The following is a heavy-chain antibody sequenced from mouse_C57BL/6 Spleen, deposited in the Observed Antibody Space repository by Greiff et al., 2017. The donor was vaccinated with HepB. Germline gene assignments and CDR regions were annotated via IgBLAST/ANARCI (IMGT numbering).Heavy chain of an antibody. CDR3: ARGENYYSNYDY. Sequence: QVHVKQPGAELVRPGPSVKLSCKASGYTFTSYWMHWVKQRPGQGLEWIGVIDPSDSYTNYNQKFKGKATLTVDTSPSTAYMQLSSLTSEDYAVDNCARGENYYSNYDYWGQGTTLTVSS. CDR2: IDPSDSYT. V-gene: IGHV1-59*01. J-gene: IGHJ2*01. CDR1: GYTFTSYW. D-gene: IGHD2-5*01.